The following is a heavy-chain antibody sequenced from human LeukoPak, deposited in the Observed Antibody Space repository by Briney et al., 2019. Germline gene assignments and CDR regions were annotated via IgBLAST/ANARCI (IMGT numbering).Heavy chain of an antibody. Sequence: GGSLRLSSAASGFTFSNYAMSWVRQAPGKGLEWVSAISGSGGSTYYADSVKGRFTISRDNSKNTLYLQMNSLRAEDTAVYYCAKDAPVNIVVVPAANSWGQGTLVTVSP. D-gene: IGHD2-2*01. CDR1: GFTFSNYA. J-gene: IGHJ4*02. CDR2: ISGSGGST. V-gene: IGHV3-23*01. CDR3: AKDAPVNIVVVPAANS.